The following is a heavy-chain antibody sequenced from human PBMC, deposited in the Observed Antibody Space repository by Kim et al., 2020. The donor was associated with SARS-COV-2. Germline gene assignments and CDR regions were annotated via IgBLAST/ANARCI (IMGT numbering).Heavy chain of an antibody. CDR1: GDSISSGRYY. J-gene: IGHJ5*02. D-gene: IGHD3-16*01. CDR3: ARRTPGGVSTWFEP. V-gene: IGHV4-31*03. CDR2: IFYSGTT. Sequence: SETLSLTCTVSGDSISSGRYYWSWIRQHPGKGLEWIGYIFYSGTTDYNSSLKSRVTISVDTSKNQFSLSLTSVTAADTAVYYCARRTPGGVSTWFEPWG.